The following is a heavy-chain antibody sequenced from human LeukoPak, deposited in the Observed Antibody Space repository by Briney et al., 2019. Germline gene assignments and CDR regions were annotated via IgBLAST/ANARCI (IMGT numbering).Heavy chain of an antibody. J-gene: IGHJ4*02. CDR3: AREPAARPLFDY. CDR2: IYYSGST. D-gene: IGHD6-6*01. V-gene: IGHV4-59*01. CDR1: GGSISSYY. Sequence: SETLSLTCTVSGGSISSYYWHWIRQPPGNGLEWIGYIYYSGSTNYNPSLKSRVTISVDTSKNQFSLKLSSVTAADTAVYYCAREPAARPLFDYWGQGTLVTVSS.